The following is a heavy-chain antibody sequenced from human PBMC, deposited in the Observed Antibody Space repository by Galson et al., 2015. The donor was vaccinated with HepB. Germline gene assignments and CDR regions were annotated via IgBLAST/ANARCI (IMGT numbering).Heavy chain of an antibody. CDR3: TTVRCSSTSCTGYGMDV. Sequence: SLRLSCAASGFTFSNAWMSWVRQAPGKGLEWVGRIKSKTDGGTTDYAAPVKGRFTISRDDSKNTLYLQMNSLKTEDTAVYYCTTVRCSSTSCTGYGMDVWGQGTTVTVSS. CDR2: IKSKTDGGTT. J-gene: IGHJ6*02. V-gene: IGHV3-15*01. CDR1: GFTFSNAW. D-gene: IGHD2-2*01.